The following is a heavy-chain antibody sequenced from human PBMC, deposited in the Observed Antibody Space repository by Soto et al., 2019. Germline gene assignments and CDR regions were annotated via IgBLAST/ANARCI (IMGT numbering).Heavy chain of an antibody. CDR3: GKICQSRHDEVNDDFDI. CDR1: GLTFRNYP. V-gene: IGHV3-23*01. Sequence: EVQLLESGGVLEQPGGSLRLSCIASGLTFRNYPMSWVRQVPGKGLEWVAGISGSGGTTYYADSVKGRFTISRDNSKDTVFLQINRLGDEDKAVYYSGKICQSRHDEVNDDFDIWGQGTMVSVSS. D-gene: IGHD1-1*01. J-gene: IGHJ3*02. CDR2: ISGSGGTT.